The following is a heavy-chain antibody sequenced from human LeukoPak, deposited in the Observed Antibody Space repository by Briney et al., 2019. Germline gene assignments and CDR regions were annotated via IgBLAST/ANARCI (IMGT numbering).Heavy chain of an antibody. CDR3: ARVATIESNWFDP. Sequence: SQTLSLTCTVSGGSISSGDYYWSWIRQPPGKGLEWIGYIYYSGSTYYNPSLKSRVTMSVDTSKNQFSLKLSSVTAADTAVYYCARVATIESNWFDPWGQGTLVTVSS. V-gene: IGHV4-30-4*08. CDR1: GGSISSGDYY. CDR2: IYYSGST. D-gene: IGHD1-26*01. J-gene: IGHJ5*02.